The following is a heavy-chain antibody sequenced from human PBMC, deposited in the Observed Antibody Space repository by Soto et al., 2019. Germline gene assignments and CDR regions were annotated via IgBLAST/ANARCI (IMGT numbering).Heavy chain of an antibody. CDR2: IDPGTSYS. Sequence: GESLKISCQGSGYSFNTYWISWGRQVPGKGLEWMGRIDPGTSYSNYSPSFEGHVTISVDKSKSTAFLQWSSLKASDTAMYYCARHPTLHESRVWSGFDPWGQGTLVTVSS. V-gene: IGHV5-10-1*01. CDR1: GYSFNTYW. CDR3: ARHPTLHESRVWSGFDP. D-gene: IGHD3-3*01. J-gene: IGHJ5*02.